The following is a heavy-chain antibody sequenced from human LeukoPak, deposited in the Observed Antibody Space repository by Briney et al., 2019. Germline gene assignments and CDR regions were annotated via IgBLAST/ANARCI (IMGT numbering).Heavy chain of an antibody. D-gene: IGHD2/OR15-2a*01. V-gene: IGHV4-39*01. Sequence: SETLSLTCTVSSGSISSSSYYWGWLRQPPGMGLEWIGSISHSGNTFYNPSLRSRVTIFVDTSKSQFYLKLSSVTAADTAVYYCARHSTSATWLSSFDYWGQGTLVTVSS. CDR1: SGSISSSSYY. CDR3: ARHSTSATWLSSFDY. J-gene: IGHJ4*02. CDR2: ISHSGNT.